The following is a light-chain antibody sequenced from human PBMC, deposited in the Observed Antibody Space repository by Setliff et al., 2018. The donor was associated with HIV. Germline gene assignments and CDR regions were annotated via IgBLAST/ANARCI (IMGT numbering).Light chain of an antibody. CDR2: WAS. Sequence: DIVMTQSPDSLAVSLGERATINCKSGQSVLYGSNNKNYLAWYQQKPGQPPKLLIYWASARESGVPDRFSGSGSGTDFTLTISSLQAEDVAVYYCQQYYRTPLTFGGGTKVDIK. J-gene: IGKJ4*01. V-gene: IGKV4-1*01. CDR3: QQYYRTPLT. CDR1: QSVLYGSNNKNY.